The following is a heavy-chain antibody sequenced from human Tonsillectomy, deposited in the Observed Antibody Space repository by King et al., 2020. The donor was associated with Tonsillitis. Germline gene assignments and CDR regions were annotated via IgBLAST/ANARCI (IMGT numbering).Heavy chain of an antibody. D-gene: IGHD4-17*01. V-gene: IGHV3-23*04. J-gene: IGHJ6*03. CDR2: TGGSGATT. CDR3: AKHDHGDYYYYMDV. CDR1: GITFSSYA. Sequence: VQLVESGGGLVQPGGSLRLSCAASGITFSSYAMTWVRQAPGKGLEWVSATGGSGATTYYADSVKGRFTISRDNSKNTLYLQMNSLRAEDTAVYYCAKHDHGDYYYYMDVWDKGTTVTVSS.